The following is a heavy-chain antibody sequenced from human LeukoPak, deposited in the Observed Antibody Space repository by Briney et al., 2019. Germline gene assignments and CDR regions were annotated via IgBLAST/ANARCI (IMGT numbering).Heavy chain of an antibody. J-gene: IGHJ4*02. CDR1: GFTFSNYW. CDR3: AKDISPHYDTGGYLGS. D-gene: IGHD3-22*01. CDR2: IKTDGSEK. Sequence: GGSLRLSCEGSGFTFSNYWMGWVRQAPGKGLQWVANIKTDGSEKYYVDSVKGRFTISRDNAKNSLYLQMNSLRPEDTALYYCAKDISPHYDTGGYLGSWGRGALVTVSS. V-gene: IGHV3-7*03.